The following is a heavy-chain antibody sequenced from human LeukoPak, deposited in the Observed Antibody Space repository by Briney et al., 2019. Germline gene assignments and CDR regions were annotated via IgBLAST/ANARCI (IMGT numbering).Heavy chain of an antibody. CDR1: GYTFTSYG. D-gene: IGHD3-16*01. J-gene: IGHJ4*02. CDR2: ISAYNGNT. CDR3: ARVRGRQVILDY. V-gene: IGHV1-18*01. Sequence: ASVKVSCKASGYTFTSYGISWVRQAPGQGLEWMGWISAYNGNTNYAQKLQGRVTMTTDTSTSTAYMELRRLRSDDRAVYYCARVRGRQVILDYWGQGTLVTVSS.